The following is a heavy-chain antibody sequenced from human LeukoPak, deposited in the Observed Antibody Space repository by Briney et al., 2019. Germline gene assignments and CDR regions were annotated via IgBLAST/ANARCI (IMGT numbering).Heavy chain of an antibody. Sequence: PSETLSLTCAVSGYSITSGYYWGWIRQPPGKGLEWIGSIYHTGSTYYNPYLKSRVTISVDTSKNQFSLELSSVTAADTAVYYCARRHAFDIWGQGTMVTVSS. CDR2: IYHTGST. CDR3: ARRHAFDI. CDR1: GYSITSGYY. J-gene: IGHJ3*02. V-gene: IGHV4-38-2*01.